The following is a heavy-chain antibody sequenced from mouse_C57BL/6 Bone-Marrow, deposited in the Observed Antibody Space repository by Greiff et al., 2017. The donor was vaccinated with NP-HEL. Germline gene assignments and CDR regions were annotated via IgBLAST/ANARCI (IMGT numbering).Heavy chain of an antibody. J-gene: IGHJ4*01. CDR2: IRNKASGYTT. V-gene: IGHV7-3*01. CDR1: GFTFTDYY. Sequence: DVMLVESGGGLVQPGGSLSLSCAASGFTFTDYYMNWVRQPPGKALEWLGFIRNKASGYTTEYSASVKGRFTISRDNYQSILYLQMNALRAEDSATYYCARSIYYDYADDPFYAMDYWGQGTSVTVSS. CDR3: ARSIYYDYADDPFYAMDY. D-gene: IGHD2-4*01.